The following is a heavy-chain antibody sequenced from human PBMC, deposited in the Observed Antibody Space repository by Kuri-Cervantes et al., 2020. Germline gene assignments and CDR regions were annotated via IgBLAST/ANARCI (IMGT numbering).Heavy chain of an antibody. Sequence: SVKVSCKASGGTFSSYTISWVRQAPGQGLEWMGRIIPILGIANYAQKFQGRVTITADKSTSTAYMELSSLRSDDTAVYYCATEYSSSSPFDYWGQGALVTVSS. D-gene: IGHD6-6*01. J-gene: IGHJ4*02. CDR3: ATEYSSSSPFDY. CDR2: IIPILGIA. CDR1: GGTFSSYT. V-gene: IGHV1-69*04.